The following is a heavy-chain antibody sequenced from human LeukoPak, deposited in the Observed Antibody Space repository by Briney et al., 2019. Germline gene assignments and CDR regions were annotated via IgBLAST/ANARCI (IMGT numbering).Heavy chain of an antibody. CDR3: AKDGRYYYDSSGYYFDY. J-gene: IGHJ4*02. V-gene: IGHV3-23*01. Sequence: GGSLRLSCAASGFTFSSYAMSWVRQAPGKGLEWVSAISGIGGSTYYADSVKGRFTISRENSKNTLYLQMNSLRAEDTAVYYCAKDGRYYYDSSGYYFDYWGQGTLVTVSS. CDR2: ISGIGGST. D-gene: IGHD3-22*01. CDR1: GFTFSSYA.